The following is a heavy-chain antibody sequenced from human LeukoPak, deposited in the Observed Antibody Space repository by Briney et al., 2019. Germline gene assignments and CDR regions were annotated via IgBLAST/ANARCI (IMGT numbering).Heavy chain of an antibody. J-gene: IGHJ4*02. D-gene: IGHD2-2*01. CDR3: AREVDCSSPSCQLDY. Sequence: ASVKVSCKASGYTFTGYYMHWVRQAPGQGLEWMGWINPNSGGTNYAQKFQGRVTMTRDTSISTAYMELSRLRSDDTAVYYCAREVDCSSPSCQLDYWGQGTLVTVSS. V-gene: IGHV1-2*02. CDR2: INPNSGGT. CDR1: GYTFTGYY.